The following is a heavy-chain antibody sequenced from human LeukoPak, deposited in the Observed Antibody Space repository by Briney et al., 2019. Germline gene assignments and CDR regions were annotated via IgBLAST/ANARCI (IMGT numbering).Heavy chain of an antibody. D-gene: IGHD3-9*01. CDR2: IYYSGST. Sequence: SETLSLTCTVSGGSISSSSYYWGWIRQPPGKGLEWIGSIYYSGSTYYNPSLRSRVTISVDTSKNQFSLKLSSVTAADTAVYYCARSTLRYFDWLQNNWFDPWGQGTLVTVSS. V-gene: IGHV4-39*01. CDR3: ARSTLRYFDWLQNNWFDP. J-gene: IGHJ5*02. CDR1: GGSISSSSYY.